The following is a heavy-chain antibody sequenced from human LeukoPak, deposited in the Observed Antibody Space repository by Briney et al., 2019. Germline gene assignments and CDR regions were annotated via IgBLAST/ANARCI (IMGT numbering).Heavy chain of an antibody. CDR3: ARDFSGYFYYFDY. D-gene: IGHD3-22*01. Sequence: ASVKVSCKASGYTFTIYAMHWVRQAPGQRGEWMGWINAGNGNTKYSQKFQGRVTITRDTSASTAYMELSSLRSGDTAVYYCARDFSGYFYYFDYWGQGTLVTVSS. CDR2: INAGNGNT. J-gene: IGHJ4*02. V-gene: IGHV1-3*01. CDR1: GYTFTIYA.